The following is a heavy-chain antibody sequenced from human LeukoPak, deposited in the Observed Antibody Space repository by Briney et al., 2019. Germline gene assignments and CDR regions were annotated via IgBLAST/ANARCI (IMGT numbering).Heavy chain of an antibody. Sequence: ASVKVSCKASGYTFTGYYMHWVRQAPGQGLEWMGWINPNSGGTDYAQKFQGRVTMTRDTSSSTAYMELSRLRSGDTAVYYCARRTAGMANDYWGQGTLVTVSS. CDR3: ARRTAGMANDY. CDR1: GYTFTGYY. D-gene: IGHD5-24*01. J-gene: IGHJ4*02. CDR2: INPNSGGT. V-gene: IGHV1-2*02.